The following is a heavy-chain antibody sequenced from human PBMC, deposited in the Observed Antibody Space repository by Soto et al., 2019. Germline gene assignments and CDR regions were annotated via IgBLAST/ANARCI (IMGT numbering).Heavy chain of an antibody. CDR1: GCTFSNYP. CDR3: ARENGRWLQLWDLDL. Sequence: SVKVSCKASGCTFSNYPISWVRQAPGQGLEWMGGIIPIFGTVNYAQKFQGRVTITADESTSIAYMELSSLRSEDTAVYYCARENGRWLQLWDLDLWGRGTLVTVSS. D-gene: IGHD5-12*01. CDR2: IIPIFGTV. J-gene: IGHJ2*01. V-gene: IGHV1-69*13.